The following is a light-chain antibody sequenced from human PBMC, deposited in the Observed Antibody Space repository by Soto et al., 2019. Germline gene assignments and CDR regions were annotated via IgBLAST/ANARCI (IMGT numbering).Light chain of an antibody. CDR2: GAS. Sequence: EIVLTQSPDTLSLSPGGRATLSCRASQSVTTRLAWYQQKPGQPPRLLISGASVSASGVPVRISGSGSGTDFTLTISRLEPEDFALYYCQQYGGSPITFGLGTRLEVK. V-gene: IGKV3-20*01. J-gene: IGKJ5*01. CDR3: QQYGGSPIT. CDR1: QSVTTR.